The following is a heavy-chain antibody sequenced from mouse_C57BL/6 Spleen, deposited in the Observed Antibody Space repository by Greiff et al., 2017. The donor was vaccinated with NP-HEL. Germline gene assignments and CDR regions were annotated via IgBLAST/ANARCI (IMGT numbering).Heavy chain of an antibody. Sequence: QVQLKQPGAELVRPGSSVKLSCKASGYTFTSYWMHWVKQRPIQGLEWIGNIDPSDSETHYNQKFKDKATLTVDKSSSTAYMQLSSLTSEDSAVYYCATSLYYYGSSYGFAYWGQGTLVTVSA. D-gene: IGHD1-1*01. J-gene: IGHJ3*01. CDR3: ATSLYYYGSSYGFAY. CDR1: GYTFTSYW. CDR2: IDPSDSET. V-gene: IGHV1-52*01.